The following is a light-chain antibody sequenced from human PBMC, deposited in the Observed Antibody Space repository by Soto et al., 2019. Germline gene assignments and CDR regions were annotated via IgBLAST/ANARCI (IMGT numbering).Light chain of an antibody. V-gene: IGKV3-20*01. CDR1: RHVYINA. CDR2: GAS. CDR3: QQYGASPFT. J-gene: IGKJ3*01. Sequence: VVLTQSPATLSLSPGDRATLSCRAGRHVYINALGWYQQKPGRTPTLLIYGASTRATDIPDRFSATGSGTDFSLTISGVEPEDSAVYYCQQYGASPFTFGPGTRLEI.